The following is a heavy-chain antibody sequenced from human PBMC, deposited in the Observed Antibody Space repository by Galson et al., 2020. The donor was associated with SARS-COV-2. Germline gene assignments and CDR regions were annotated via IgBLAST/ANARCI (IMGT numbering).Heavy chain of an antibody. CDR3: ARPYSGSYLNWFDP. V-gene: IGHV3-30-3*01. D-gene: IGHD1-26*01. Sequence: SLKISCAASGFTFSSYAMHWVRQAPGKGLEWVAVISYDGSNKYYADSVKGRFTISRDNSKNTLYLQMNSLRAEDTAVYYCARPYSGSYLNWFDPWGQGTLVTVSS. CDR1: GFTFSSYA. J-gene: IGHJ5*02. CDR2: ISYDGSNK.